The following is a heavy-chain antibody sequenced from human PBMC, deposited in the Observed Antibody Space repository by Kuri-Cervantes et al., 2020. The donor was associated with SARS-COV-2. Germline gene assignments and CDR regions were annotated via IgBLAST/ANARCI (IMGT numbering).Heavy chain of an antibody. V-gene: IGHV3-21*01. J-gene: IGHJ4*02. CDR2: ISSSSSYI. CDR3: ARDGATVGKY. D-gene: IGHD3-16*01. CDR1: GFTFSSYS. Sequence: GESLKISCAASGFTFSSYSMNWVRQAPGKGLEWVSSISSSSSYIYYADSVKGRFTISRGNAKNSLYLQMNSLRAEDTAVYYCARDGATVGKYWGQGTLVTVSS.